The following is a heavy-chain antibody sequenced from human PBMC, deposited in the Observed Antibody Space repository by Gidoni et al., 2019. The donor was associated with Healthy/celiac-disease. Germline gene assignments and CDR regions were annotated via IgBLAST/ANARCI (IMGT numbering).Heavy chain of an antibody. V-gene: IGHV3-49*04. CDR2: MRMKANGLTT. CDR3: TREPESWVVVVAAPSP. J-gene: IGHJ4*02. D-gene: IGHD2-15*01. Sequence: EVQLVESGGGLVQPERALRLSATASEFNFGAHARSWVRQAPGQGLEWVGFMRMKANGLTTEYATSVKGIFTISRNDSKSITYLQMNSLKTEDTAVYYCTREPESWVVVVAAPSPRGQGTLVTVSS. CDR1: EFNFGAHA.